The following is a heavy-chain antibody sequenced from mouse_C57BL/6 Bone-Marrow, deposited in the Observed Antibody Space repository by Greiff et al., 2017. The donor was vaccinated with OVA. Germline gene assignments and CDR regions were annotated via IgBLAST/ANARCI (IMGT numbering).Heavy chain of an antibody. V-gene: IGHV1-55*01. CDR2: IYPGSGST. CDR1: GYTFTSYW. J-gene: IGHJ4*01. D-gene: IGHD1-1*01. Sequence: QVQLQQSGAELVKPGASVKMSCKASGYTFTSYWITWVKQRPGQGLEWIGDIYPGSGSTNYNEKFKSKATMTVDTSSSTAYMQLSSLTSEVSAVYYCSRSRGGNNYYGSSYGRAMDYWGQGTSVTVSS. CDR3: SRSRGGNNYYGSSYGRAMDY.